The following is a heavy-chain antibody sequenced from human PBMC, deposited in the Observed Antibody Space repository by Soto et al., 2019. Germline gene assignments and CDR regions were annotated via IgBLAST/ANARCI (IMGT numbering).Heavy chain of an antibody. CDR3: AKIPLLLGFGGLISYYFDY. Sequence: EVQLLESGGGLVQPGGSLRLSCAASGFTFSSYAMSWVRQAPGKGLEWVSAISGSGGSTYYADSVKGRFTISRDNSKNTLYLQMNSLRAEDTAVYYCAKIPLLLGFGGLISYYFDYWGQGTLVTVSS. J-gene: IGHJ4*02. D-gene: IGHD3-10*01. CDR2: ISGSGGST. CDR1: GFTFSSYA. V-gene: IGHV3-23*01.